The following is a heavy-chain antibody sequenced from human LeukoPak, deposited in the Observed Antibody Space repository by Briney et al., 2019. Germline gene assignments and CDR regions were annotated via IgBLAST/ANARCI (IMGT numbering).Heavy chain of an antibody. CDR2: ISYDGSNK. Sequence: GGSLRLSCAASGFTFSSYGMHWVRQAPGKGLEWVAVISYDGSNKYYADSVKGRFTISRDNSKNTLYLQMNSLRAEDTAVYYCAKESRITMIVVVTYYYYYYMDVWGKGTTVTISS. CDR1: GFTFSSYG. V-gene: IGHV3-30*18. CDR3: AKESRITMIVVVTYYYYYYMDV. D-gene: IGHD3-22*01. J-gene: IGHJ6*03.